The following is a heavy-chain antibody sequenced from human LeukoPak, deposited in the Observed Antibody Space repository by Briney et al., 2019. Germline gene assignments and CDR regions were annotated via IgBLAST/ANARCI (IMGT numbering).Heavy chain of an antibody. J-gene: IGHJ4*02. CDR1: GFTFGDYA. D-gene: IGHD2-2*02. V-gene: IGHV3-49*04. CDR2: IRSKAYGGTT. Sequence: PGGSLRLSCTASGFTFGDYAMSWVRQAPGKGLEWVGFIRSKAYGGTTEYAASVKGRFTISRDDSKSIAYLQMNSLKTEDTAVYYCTRDSGYCSSTSCYTDYWGQGTLSPSPQ. CDR3: TRDSGYCSSTSCYTDY.